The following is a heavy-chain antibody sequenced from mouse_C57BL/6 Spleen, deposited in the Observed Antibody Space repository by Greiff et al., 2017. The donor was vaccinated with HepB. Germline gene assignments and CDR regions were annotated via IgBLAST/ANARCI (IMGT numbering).Heavy chain of an antibody. Sequence: EVQGVESGGGLVKPGGSLKLSCAASGFTFSSYAMSWVRQTPEKRLEWVATISDGGSYTYYPDNVKGRFTISRDNAKNNLYLQMSHLKSEDTAMYYCARSPVYSFDYWGQGTTLTVSS. J-gene: IGHJ2*01. CDR1: GFTFSSYA. CDR3: ARSPVYSFDY. CDR2: ISDGGSYT. V-gene: IGHV5-4*01. D-gene: IGHD2-1*01.